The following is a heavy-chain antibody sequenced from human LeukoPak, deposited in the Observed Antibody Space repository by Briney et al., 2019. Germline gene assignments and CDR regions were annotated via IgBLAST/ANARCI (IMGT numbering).Heavy chain of an antibody. J-gene: IGHJ4*02. CDR3: AKDAEGTPSGPSGYFDY. CDR2: ISTSAGTI. V-gene: IGHV3-11*01. Sequence: GESLRLSCAASGFTFSDYYMTWIRQAPGKGLEWISYISTSAGTIYYADSVKGRYTISRDNSKNSLYLQMSSLRTEDTALYYCAKDAEGTPSGPSGYFDYWGQGTLVTVSS. CDR1: GFTFSDYY. D-gene: IGHD1-26*01.